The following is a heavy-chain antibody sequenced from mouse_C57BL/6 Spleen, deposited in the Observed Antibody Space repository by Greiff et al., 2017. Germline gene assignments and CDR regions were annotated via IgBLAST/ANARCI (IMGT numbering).Heavy chain of an antibody. CDR1: GYTFTSYW. CDR2: IYPGSGST. CDR3: ARGNYGSSYDAMDY. D-gene: IGHD1-1*01. Sequence: VQLQQPGAELVKPGASVKMSCKASGYTFTSYWITWVKQRPGQGLEWIGDIYPGSGSTKYNEKFKSKATLTVDTSSSTAYMPLSSLTSEDSAVYYCARGNYGSSYDAMDYWGQGTSVTVSS. V-gene: IGHV1-55*01. J-gene: IGHJ4*01.